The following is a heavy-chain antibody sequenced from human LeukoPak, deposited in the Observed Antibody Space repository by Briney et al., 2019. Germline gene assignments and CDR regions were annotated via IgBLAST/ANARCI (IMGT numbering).Heavy chain of an antibody. CDR2: IYHSGNT. CDR1: GDSIKSDHY. J-gene: IGHJ4*02. CDR3: ARVRDPWNFDY. D-gene: IGHD5-12*01. Sequence: TLSLTCTVSGDSIKSDHYWTWLRPPPGKGLEWIAYIYHSGNTYYNPSLRSRVTMSVATSKNQFSLEVKSVTAADTAVYYCARVRDPWNFDYWGQGTLVTVSS. V-gene: IGHV4-30-4*08.